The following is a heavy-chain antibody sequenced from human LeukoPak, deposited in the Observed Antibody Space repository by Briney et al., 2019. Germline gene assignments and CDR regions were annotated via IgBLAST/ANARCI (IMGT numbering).Heavy chain of an antibody. Sequence: PGGSLRLSCEASEFTFSSYSMNWVRQALGKGLEWVSYISNTGRTRYYADSVKGRFTISRDNAKNSLYLQMNSLRAEDTAVYYCARYSSSWYYYMDVWGKGTTVTVSS. J-gene: IGHJ6*03. CDR2: ISNTGRTR. CDR1: EFTFSSYS. CDR3: ARYSSSWYYYMDV. V-gene: IGHV3-48*04. D-gene: IGHD6-13*01.